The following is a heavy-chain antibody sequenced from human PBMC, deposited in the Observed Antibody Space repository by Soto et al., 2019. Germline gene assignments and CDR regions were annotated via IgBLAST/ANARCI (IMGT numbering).Heavy chain of an antibody. CDR3: ARGSPSEAGIDY. D-gene: IGHD6-13*01. CDR2: ISSSSSYI. V-gene: IGHV3-21*01. CDR1: GFTFSSYS. Sequence: GGSLRLSCAASGFTFSSYSMNWVRQAPGKGLEWVSSISSSSSYIYYADSVKGRFTISRDNAKNLLYLQMNSLRAEDTAVYYCARGSPSEAGIDYWGQGTLVTVSS. J-gene: IGHJ4*02.